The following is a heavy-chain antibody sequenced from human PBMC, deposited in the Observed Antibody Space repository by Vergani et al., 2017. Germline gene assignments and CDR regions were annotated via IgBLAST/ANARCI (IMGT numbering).Heavy chain of an antibody. D-gene: IGHD2-2*01. CDR3: AKRPGGIVVVPAATTFEY. CDR2: ISYDGSNK. Sequence: QVQLVESGGGVVQPGRSLRLSCAASGFTFSSYAMHWVRQAPGKGLEWVAVISYDGSNKYYADSVKGRFTISRDNSKNTLYLQMNSLRAEDTAVYYCAKRPGGIVVVPAATTFEYWGQGTLVTVSS. CDR1: GFTFSSYA. J-gene: IGHJ4*02. V-gene: IGHV3-30-3*02.